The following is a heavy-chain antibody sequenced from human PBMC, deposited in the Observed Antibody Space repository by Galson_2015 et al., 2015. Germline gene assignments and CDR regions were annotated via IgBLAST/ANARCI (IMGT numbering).Heavy chain of an antibody. J-gene: IGHJ6*02. CDR2: IKQDGSVK. Sequence: SLRLSCAASGFTFSNYWMSWVRQAPGKGLEWVANIKQDGSVKLYVDSVRGRFTISRDNPRNSLYLQMNSLRAEDTAVYFCARDSGHWSGSYYYGMDVWGQGTTVTVSS. CDR1: GFTFSNYW. CDR3: ARDSGHWSGSYYYGMDV. D-gene: IGHD1-26*01. V-gene: IGHV3-7*03.